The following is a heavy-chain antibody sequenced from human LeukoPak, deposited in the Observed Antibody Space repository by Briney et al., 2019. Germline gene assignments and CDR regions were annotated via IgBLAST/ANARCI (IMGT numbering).Heavy chain of an antibody. J-gene: IGHJ4*02. CDR2: INPNSGGT. CDR3: ARVIVGATTFGY. D-gene: IGHD1-26*01. CDR1: GYTFTGYY. Sequence: ASVKVSCKASGYTFTGYYMHWVRQAPGQGLEWMGWINPNSGGTNYAQKFQGRVTMTRDTSLSTAYMELSRLRSDDTAVYYCARVIVGATTFGYWGQGSLVTVSS. V-gene: IGHV1-2*02.